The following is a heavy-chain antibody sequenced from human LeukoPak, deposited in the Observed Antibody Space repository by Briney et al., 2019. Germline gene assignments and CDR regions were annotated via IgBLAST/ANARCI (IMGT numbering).Heavy chain of an antibody. CDR3: ARDLCSSTSCAPPYYMDV. CDR1: GGSISSHY. D-gene: IGHD2-2*01. J-gene: IGHJ6*03. CDR2: IHYSGST. V-gene: IGHV4-59*11. Sequence: SETLSLTCTVSGGSISSHYWSWIRQPPGKGLEWIGYIHYSGSTNYNPSLKSRVTISVDTSKNQFSLKLSSVTAADTAVYYCARDLCSSTSCAPPYYMDVWGKGTTVTVSS.